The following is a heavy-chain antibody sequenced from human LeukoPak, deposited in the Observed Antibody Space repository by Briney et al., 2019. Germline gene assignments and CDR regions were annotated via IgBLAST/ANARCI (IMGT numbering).Heavy chain of an antibody. CDR2: ISAYNGNT. J-gene: IGHJ4*02. CDR1: GYTFTSNG. CDR3: ARGGPYYDFWSGYQVFDY. D-gene: IGHD3-3*01. Sequence: GASVKVSCKASGYTFTSNGISWGRQAPGQGLEWMGWISAYNGNTNYAQKLQGRVTMTTDTSTSTAYMELRSLRSDDTAVYYCARGGPYYDFWSGYQVFDYWGQGTLVTVSS. V-gene: IGHV1-18*01.